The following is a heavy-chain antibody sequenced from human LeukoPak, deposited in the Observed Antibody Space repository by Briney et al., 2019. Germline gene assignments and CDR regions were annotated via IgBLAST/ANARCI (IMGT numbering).Heavy chain of an antibody. V-gene: IGHV2-5*02. CDR2: IYWDDDR. J-gene: IGHJ4*02. Sequence: GPTPVPPTQTLTRPRTLCGYSLNTGRGGVGWFPQPSENPLESLALIYWDDDRRYSPSLKSRLTITKDTSKNQVVLTITNMDPVDTATYFCAHRKNYYDNSVFDNWGQGTLVTVSS. CDR3: AHRKNYYDNSVFDN. D-gene: IGHD3-22*01. CDR1: GYSLNTGRGG.